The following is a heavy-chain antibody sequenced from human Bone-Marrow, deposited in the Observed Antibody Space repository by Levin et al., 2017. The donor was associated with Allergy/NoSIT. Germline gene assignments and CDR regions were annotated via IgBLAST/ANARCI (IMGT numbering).Heavy chain of an antibody. CDR3: ANGGYSYVGLAYPN. V-gene: IGHV3-23*01. CDR2: ISGSGGST. D-gene: IGHD5-18*01. J-gene: IGHJ4*02. CDR1: GFTFSSYA. Sequence: GGSLRLSCAASGFTFSSYAMSWVRQAPGKGLEWVSAISGSGGSTYYADSVKGRFTISRDNSKNTLYLQMNSLRAEDTAVYYCANGGYSYVGLAYPNWGQGTLVTVSS.